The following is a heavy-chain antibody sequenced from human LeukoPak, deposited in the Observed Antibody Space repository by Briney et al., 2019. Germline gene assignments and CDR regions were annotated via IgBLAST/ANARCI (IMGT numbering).Heavy chain of an antibody. V-gene: IGHV3-21*01. CDR2: ISSSSSYI. D-gene: IGHD4-17*01. J-gene: IGHJ3*02. Sequence: NPGGSLRLSCAASGFTFSDYYMNWIRQAPGKGLEWVSSISSSSSYIYYADSVKGRFTISRDNAKNSLYLQMNSLRAEDTAVYYCARELTTVMVAFDIWGQGTMVTVSS. CDR1: GFTFSDYY. CDR3: ARELTTVMVAFDI.